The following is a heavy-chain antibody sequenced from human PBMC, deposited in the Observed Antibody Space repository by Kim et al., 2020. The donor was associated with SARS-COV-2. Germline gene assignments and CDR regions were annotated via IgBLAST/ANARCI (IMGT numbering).Heavy chain of an antibody. J-gene: IGHJ4*02. CDR3: ARVMRGRITMFGVVGAFDF. Sequence: SETLSLTCTVSGGSISSGGYYWIWIRQHPGKGLEWIGYIYYSGSTYYNPSLKSRVTITVDTSKNQFSLKLSSVTAADTAVYYCARVMRGRITMFGVVGAFDFWGQGTLVTVSS. V-gene: IGHV4-31*03. D-gene: IGHD3-3*01. CDR1: GGSISSGGYY. CDR2: IYYSGST.